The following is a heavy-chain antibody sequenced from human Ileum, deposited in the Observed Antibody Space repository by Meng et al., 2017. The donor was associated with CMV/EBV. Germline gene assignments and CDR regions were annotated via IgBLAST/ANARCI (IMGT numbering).Heavy chain of an antibody. J-gene: IGHJ4*02. D-gene: IGHD3-10*01. V-gene: IGHV4-30-4*08. CDR2: IYYSGST. CDR3: ARERRYYGSGSYYTAH. Sequence: QGHRQNTGPGLVKPSQTLSLTCTVSGGSISSGDYYWSWIRQPPGKGLEWIGYIYYSGSTYYNPSLKSRVTISVDTSKNQFSLKLSSVTAADTAVYYCARERRYYGSGSYYTAHWGQGTLVTVSS. CDR1: GGSISSGDYY.